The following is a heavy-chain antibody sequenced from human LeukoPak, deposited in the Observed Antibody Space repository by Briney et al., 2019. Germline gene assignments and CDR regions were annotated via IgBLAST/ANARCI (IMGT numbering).Heavy chain of an antibody. Sequence: PGGSLRLSCAASGFTFSSYAMSWGRQAPGKGLEWVSAISGSGGSTYYADSVKGRFTISRDNSKNTLYLQMISLRAEDTAVYYCARLGTGTRITMIVAFGPFDYWGQGTLVTVSS. D-gene: IGHD3-22*01. J-gene: IGHJ4*02. V-gene: IGHV3-23*01. CDR1: GFTFSSYA. CDR3: ARLGTGTRITMIVAFGPFDY. CDR2: ISGSGGST.